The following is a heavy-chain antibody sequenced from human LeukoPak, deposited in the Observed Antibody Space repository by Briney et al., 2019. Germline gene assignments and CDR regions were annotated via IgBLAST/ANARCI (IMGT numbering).Heavy chain of an antibody. CDR1: GFTFSSYN. CDR2: ISSSSDYI. J-gene: IGHJ5*02. Sequence: KPGGSLRLSCAASGFTFSSYNMNWVRQAPGKGLAWVSSISSSSDYIYYADSVKGRFTISRDNAKNSLYLQMKSLRAEDTAVYYCARGKTSQNIVTRKTYNWFDPWGQGTLVTVSS. V-gene: IGHV3-21*01. CDR3: ARGKTSQNIVTRKTYNWFDP. D-gene: IGHD2/OR15-2a*01.